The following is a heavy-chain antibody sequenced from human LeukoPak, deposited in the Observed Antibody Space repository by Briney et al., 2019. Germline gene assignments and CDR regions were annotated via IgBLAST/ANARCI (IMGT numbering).Heavy chain of an antibody. CDR1: GGSISSGGYS. V-gene: IGHV4-30-2*01. CDR2: IYHSGST. Sequence: SQTLSLTCAVSGGSISSGGYSWSWIRQPPGKGLEWIGYIYHSGSTYYNPSLKSRVTISVDRSKNQFSLKLSSVTAADTAVYYCARTLLWFGELSGAFDIWGQGTMATVSS. J-gene: IGHJ3*02. D-gene: IGHD3-10*01. CDR3: ARTLLWFGELSGAFDI.